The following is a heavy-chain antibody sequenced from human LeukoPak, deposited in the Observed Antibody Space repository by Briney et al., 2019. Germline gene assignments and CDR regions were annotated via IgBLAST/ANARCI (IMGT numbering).Heavy chain of an antibody. J-gene: IGHJ6*02. CDR1: GYTFTSYD. CDR3: ARVPPIEWLPSIRNYYYYYGMDV. D-gene: IGHD6-19*01. CDR2: MNPNSGNT. V-gene: IGHV1-8*01. Sequence: ASVKVSCKASGYTFTSYDINWVRQATGQGLEWMGWMNPNSGNTGYAQKFQGRVTMTRNTSISTAYMELSSLRSEDTAVYYCARVPPIEWLPSIRNYYYYYGMDVWGQGTTVTVSS.